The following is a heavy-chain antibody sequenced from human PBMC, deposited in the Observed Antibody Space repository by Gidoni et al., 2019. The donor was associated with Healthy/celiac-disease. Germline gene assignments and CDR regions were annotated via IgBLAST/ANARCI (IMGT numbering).Heavy chain of an antibody. J-gene: IGHJ4*02. V-gene: IGHV3-30*18. D-gene: IGHD2-2*01. CDR2: ISYDGSNK. Sequence: QVQLVESGGGVVQPGRSLRLSCAASGFTFSSHGMPWVRQAPGKGLEGVAVISYDGSNKYYADSVKGRFTISRDNSKNTLYLQMNSLRAEDTAVYYCAKVPGGQLDNWGQGTLVTVSS. CDR1: GFTFSSHG. CDR3: AKVPGGQLDN.